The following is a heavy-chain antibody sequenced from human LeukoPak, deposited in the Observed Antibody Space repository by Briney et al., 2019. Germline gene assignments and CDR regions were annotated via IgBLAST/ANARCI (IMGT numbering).Heavy chain of an antibody. V-gene: IGHV3-7*01. J-gene: IGHJ4*02. CDR3: AREGGRIAAALDY. CDR1: GFTFSSYW. D-gene: IGHD6-13*01. Sequence: GSLRLSCAASGFTFSSYWMSWVRQAPGKGLEWVANIKQDGSEKYYVDSVKGRFTISRDNAKNSLYLQMNSLRAEDTAVYYCAREGGRIAAALDYWGQGTLVTVSS. CDR2: IKQDGSEK.